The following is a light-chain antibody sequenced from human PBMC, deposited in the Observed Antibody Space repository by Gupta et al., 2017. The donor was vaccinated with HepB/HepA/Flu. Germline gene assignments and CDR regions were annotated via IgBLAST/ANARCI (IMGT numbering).Light chain of an antibody. CDR1: HRISSW. CDR2: KAS. Sequence: DIQMTQSPSTLSASVGDRVTISCRASHRISSWLAWYQQKPGKAPRLLIYKASTVESGVPSRFSGSGSGTEITLTISSRQPDDFATYYCQHENSSPGTFGQGTKVEIK. V-gene: IGKV1-5*03. J-gene: IGKJ1*01. CDR3: QHENSSPGT.